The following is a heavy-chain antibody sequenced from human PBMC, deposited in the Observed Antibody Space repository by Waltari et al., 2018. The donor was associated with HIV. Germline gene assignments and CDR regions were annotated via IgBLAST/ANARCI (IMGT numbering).Heavy chain of an antibody. V-gene: IGHV3-15*01. D-gene: IGHD6-13*01. CDR1: GYIFSDAW. CDR3: STWQVGSS. Sequence: EVQLVESGGGLVKHGYSLSLSCAASGYIFSDAWMIWVRAAPGKRLQWVGRIKDTPNDEAVDYGAAVEGRVTISRDDSKNMVYLQMRSLTFEDTAVYFCSTWQVGSSWGQGTLVTVSS. J-gene: IGHJ4*02. CDR2: IKDTPNDEAV.